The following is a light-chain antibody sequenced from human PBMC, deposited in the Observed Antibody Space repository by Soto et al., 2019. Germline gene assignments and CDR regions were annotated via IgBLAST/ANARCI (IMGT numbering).Light chain of an antibody. CDR1: QSFNSIY. V-gene: IGKV3-20*01. J-gene: IGKJ1*01. CDR2: GAS. Sequence: EIVLTQSPGTLSSSRGERATLSCRASQSFNSIYLAWYQQKPGQAPRLLIYGASSRATGIPDRCSGTGSELDLTLTSIRLEPLAFSLYYCHQNDSWTFGQGTKVDIK. CDR3: HQNDSWT.